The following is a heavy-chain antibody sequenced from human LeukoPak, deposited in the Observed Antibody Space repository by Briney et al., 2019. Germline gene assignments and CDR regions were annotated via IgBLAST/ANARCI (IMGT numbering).Heavy chain of an antibody. Sequence: GGSLRLSCAAPGFIFSDHYMSWIRQAPGKGLEWVSYISTSGSYANYADSVKGRFTISRDNAKNSLYLQMNSLRADDTAMYYCAKEGYSGYYAFDIWGQGTMVTVSS. CDR2: ISTSGSYA. CDR3: AKEGYSGYYAFDI. J-gene: IGHJ3*02. V-gene: IGHV3-11*05. D-gene: IGHD5-12*01. CDR1: GFIFSDHY.